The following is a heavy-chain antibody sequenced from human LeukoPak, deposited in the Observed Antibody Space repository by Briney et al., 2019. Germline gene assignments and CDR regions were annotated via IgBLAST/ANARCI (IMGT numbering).Heavy chain of an antibody. CDR3: ASVVAGTYYYYYMDV. Sequence: SVKVSCKGSGGTFSRYAISWVRQAPGQGLEWMGGIIPFHGTPNYAQKFQGKVTITTDESTSTAYMELSSLRSEDTAVYYCASVVAGTYYYYYMDVWGKGTTVTVSS. D-gene: IGHD6-19*01. CDR1: GGTFSRYA. CDR2: IIPFHGTP. J-gene: IGHJ6*03. V-gene: IGHV1-69*05.